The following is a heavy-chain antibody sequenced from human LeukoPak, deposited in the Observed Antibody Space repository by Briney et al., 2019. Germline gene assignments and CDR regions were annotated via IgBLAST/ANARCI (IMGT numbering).Heavy chain of an antibody. CDR2: IYHSGST. V-gene: IGHV4-38-2*02. CDR1: GYSISSVYY. D-gene: IGHD5-12*01. CDR3: ARVPYSGYDYLAYFFDY. J-gene: IGHJ4*02. Sequence: SETLSLTCIVSGYSISSVYYWGWIRQPPGKGLEWIGSIYHSGSTYYNPSLKSRVTISVDTSKNQFSLKLSSVTAADTAVYYCARVPYSGYDYLAYFFDYWGQGTLVTVSS.